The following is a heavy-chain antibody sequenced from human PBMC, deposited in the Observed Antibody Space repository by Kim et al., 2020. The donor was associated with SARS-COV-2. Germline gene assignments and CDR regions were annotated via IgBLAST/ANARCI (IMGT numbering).Heavy chain of an antibody. J-gene: IGHJ4*02. Sequence: DSVKGRFTISRDNSKNTLYLQMNRLRAEDTAVYYCAKELSHDPGDTADDYWGQGTLVTVSS. D-gene: IGHD3-10*01. CDR3: AKELSHDPGDTADDY. V-gene: IGHV3-23*01.